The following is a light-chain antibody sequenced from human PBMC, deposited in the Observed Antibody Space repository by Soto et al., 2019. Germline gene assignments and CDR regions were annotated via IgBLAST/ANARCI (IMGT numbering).Light chain of an antibody. J-gene: IGKJ5*01. V-gene: IGKV4-1*01. CDR1: QTVLYSSNNKNY. Sequence: DIVLTQSPDSLAVSLGERATINCKSSQTVLYSSNNKNYLAWYQQKPGQPPKLLIYWTSTRESGVPDRFSGSGYRTAFSITITSLQAEDVAVYSCQEYYSTPPVTFGQGTRVEIK. CDR2: WTS. CDR3: QEYYSTPPVT.